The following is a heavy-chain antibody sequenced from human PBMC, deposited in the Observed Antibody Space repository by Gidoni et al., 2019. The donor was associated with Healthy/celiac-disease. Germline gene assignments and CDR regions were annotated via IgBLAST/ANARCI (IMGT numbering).Heavy chain of an antibody. Sequence: EVQLVESGGGLVKPGGSLRLSCAPSGFTFSNAWMSWVRQAPGKGLEWVGRIKSKTDGGTTDYAAPVKGRFTISRDDSKNTLYLQMNSLKTEDTAVYYCTIFRGWLQKGPPFDPWGQGTLVTVSS. V-gene: IGHV3-15*01. J-gene: IGHJ5*02. CDR1: GFTFSNAW. D-gene: IGHD5-12*01. CDR2: IKSKTDGGTT. CDR3: TIFRGWLQKGPPFDP.